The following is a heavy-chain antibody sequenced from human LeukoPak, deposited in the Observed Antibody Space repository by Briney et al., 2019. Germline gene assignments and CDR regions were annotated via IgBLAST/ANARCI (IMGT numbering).Heavy chain of an antibody. CDR3: ARDPRREYSSSWYFPYYFDY. CDR1: GYTFTSYS. CDR2: ISAYNGNT. Sequence: ASVKVSCRASGYTFTSYSISWVRQAPGQGLEWMGWISAYNGNTNYAQKLQGRVTMTTDTSTSTAYMELRSPRSDDTAVYYCARDPRREYSSSWYFPYYFDYWGQGTLVTVSS. V-gene: IGHV1-18*01. D-gene: IGHD6-13*01. J-gene: IGHJ4*02.